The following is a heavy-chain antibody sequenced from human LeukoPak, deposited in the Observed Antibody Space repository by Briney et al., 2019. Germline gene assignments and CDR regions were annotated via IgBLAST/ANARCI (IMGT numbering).Heavy chain of an antibody. CDR3: ARRGSIPVPWAY. CDR1: GGSFSGYY. CDR2: INHSGST. D-gene: IGHD3-10*01. J-gene: IGHJ4*02. V-gene: IGHV4-34*01. Sequence: PSETLSLTCAVYGGSFSGYYWSWIRRPPGKGLEWIGEINHSGSTNYNPSLKSRVTISVDTSKNQFSLKLSSVTAADTAVYYCARRGSIPVPWAYWGQGTLVTVSS.